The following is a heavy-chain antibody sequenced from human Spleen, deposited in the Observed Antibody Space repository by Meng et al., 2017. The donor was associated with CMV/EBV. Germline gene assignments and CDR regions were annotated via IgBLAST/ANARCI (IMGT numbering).Heavy chain of an antibody. CDR1: GFTFSNYA. CDR3: ARGMLEDYNWNVPVYYFDY. J-gene: IGHJ4*02. CDR2: ISGST. V-gene: IGHV3-23*01. D-gene: IGHD1-1*01. Sequence: GGSLRLSCVASGFTFSNYAMAWVRQVPGKGLDWVSGISGSTYYADSVKGRFTIWRDNSKNTLFLQMNSLGAEDTAVYYCARGMLEDYNWNVPVYYFDYWGQGTLVTVSS.